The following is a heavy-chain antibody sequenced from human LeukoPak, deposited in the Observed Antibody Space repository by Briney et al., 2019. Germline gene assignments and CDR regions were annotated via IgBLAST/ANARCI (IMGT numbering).Heavy chain of an antibody. V-gene: IGHV4-61*02. J-gene: IGHJ4*02. D-gene: IGHD5-24*01. CDR2: IYTSGST. CDR3: ARWVQLTYFDY. Sequence: KTSETLSLTCSVSGMSITSRHYWGWIRQPPGKGLEWIGRIYTSGSTNYNPSLKSRVTISVDTSKNQFSLKLSSVTAADTAVYYCARWVQLTYFDYWGQGTLVTVSS. CDR1: GMSITSRHY.